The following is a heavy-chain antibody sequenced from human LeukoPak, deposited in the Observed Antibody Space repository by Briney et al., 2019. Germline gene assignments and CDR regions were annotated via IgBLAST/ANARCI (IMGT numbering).Heavy chain of an antibody. V-gene: IGHV4-59*01. Sequence: SETLSLTCTVSGGSISSYYWSWIRQPPGKGLEWIGYIYYGGSTNYNPSLKSRVTISVDTSKNQFSLKLSSVTAADTAVYYCARSRITMIGQGWFDPWGQGTLVTVSS. CDR2: IYYGGST. J-gene: IGHJ5*02. D-gene: IGHD3-22*01. CDR1: GGSISSYY. CDR3: ARSRITMIGQGWFDP.